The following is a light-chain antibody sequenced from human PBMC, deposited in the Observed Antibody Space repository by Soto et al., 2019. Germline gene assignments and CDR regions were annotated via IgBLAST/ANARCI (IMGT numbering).Light chain of an antibody. V-gene: IGLV1-47*02. J-gene: IGLJ3*02. Sequence: QSVLTQPPSASSTPGQTVTISCSGSTSNIGTFYVYWYQHLPGTAPKLLIYLGDQRASGVSDRFSGSKSGTSASLAINGLRSDDEADYYCAAWDDNLNGPVFGGGTKLTVL. CDR1: TSNIGTFY. CDR2: LGD. CDR3: AAWDDNLNGPV.